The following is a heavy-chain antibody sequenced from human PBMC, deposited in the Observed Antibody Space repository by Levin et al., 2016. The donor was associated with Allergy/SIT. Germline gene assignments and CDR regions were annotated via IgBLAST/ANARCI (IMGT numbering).Heavy chain of an antibody. Sequence: GESLKISCAASGFTFSSYGMHWVRQAPGKGLEWVAVIWYDGSNKYYADSVKGRFTISRDNSKNTLYLQMNSLRAEDTAVYYCARVFSSSWYGLDYYYYMDVWGKGTTVTVSS. CDR3: ARVFSSSWYGLDYYYYMDV. CDR1: GFTFSSYG. D-gene: IGHD6-13*01. CDR2: IWYDGSNK. J-gene: IGHJ6*03. V-gene: IGHV3-33*01.